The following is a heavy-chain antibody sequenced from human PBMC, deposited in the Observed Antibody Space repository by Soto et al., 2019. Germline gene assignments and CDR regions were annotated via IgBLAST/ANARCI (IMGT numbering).Heavy chain of an antibody. CDR2: ISGSGGST. J-gene: IGHJ3*02. D-gene: IGHD2-15*01. CDR1: GFTFSSYA. CDR3: AKDPIVVVVAAPYAFDI. V-gene: IGHV3-23*01. Sequence: PGGSLRLSCAASGFTFSSYAMSWVRQAPGKGLEWVSAISGSGGSTYYADSVKGRFTISRDNSKNTLYLQMNSLRAEDTAVYYCAKDPIVVVVAAPYAFDIWGQGTMVTVSS.